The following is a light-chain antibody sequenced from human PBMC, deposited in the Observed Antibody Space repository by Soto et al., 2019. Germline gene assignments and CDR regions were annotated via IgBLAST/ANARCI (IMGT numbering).Light chain of an antibody. CDR2: GAT. V-gene: IGLV1-40*01. Sequence: QSVLTQPPSVSGAPGQRVTISCTGSSSNIGAGYDVHWYQQLPGRAPKLLIYGATHRPSGVPERFSASRSGSSASLAITGLQAEDESFYYCQSFDTGLTGALFGGGTKVTVL. CDR3: QSFDTGLTGAL. CDR1: SSNIGAGYD. J-gene: IGLJ2*01.